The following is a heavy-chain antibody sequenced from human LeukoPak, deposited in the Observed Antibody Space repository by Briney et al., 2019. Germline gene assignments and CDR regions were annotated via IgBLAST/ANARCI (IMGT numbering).Heavy chain of an antibody. Sequence: GSLRLSCAASGFTFSSYGMHWVRQAPGKGLEWVAVIWYGGSNKYYADSVKGRFTISRDNSKNTLYLQMNSLRAEDTAVYYCEKEGKQLFLVFFDLWGKGKRAPVS. J-gene: IGHJ3*01. CDR3: EKEGKQLFLVFFDL. D-gene: IGHD6-13*01. CDR1: GFTFSSYG. V-gene: IGHV3-30*02. CDR2: IWYGGSNK.